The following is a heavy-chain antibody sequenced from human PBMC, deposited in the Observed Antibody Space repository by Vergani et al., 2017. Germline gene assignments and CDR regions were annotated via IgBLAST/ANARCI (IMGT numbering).Heavy chain of an antibody. V-gene: IGHV4-59*08. CDR2: IYYSGST. CDR1: GGSISSYY. Sequence: QVQLQESGPGLVKPSETLSLTCTVSGGSISSYYWSWIRQPPGKGLEWIGYIYYSGSTYYNPSLKSRVTIAVDPSKNQFSLKLSSGTAADTAVYYCARRSYSYGYYYYGMDVWGQGTTVTVSS. CDR3: ARRSYSYGYYYYGMDV. D-gene: IGHD5-18*01. J-gene: IGHJ6*02.